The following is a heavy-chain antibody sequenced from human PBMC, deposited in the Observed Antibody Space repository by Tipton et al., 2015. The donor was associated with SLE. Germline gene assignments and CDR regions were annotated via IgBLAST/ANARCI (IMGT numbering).Heavy chain of an antibody. J-gene: IGHJ3*02. Sequence: SLRLSCAASGFTFSSYGMHWVRQAPGKGLEWVAVISYDGSNKYYTDSVKGRFTISRDNSKNTLYLQMNSLRAEDTAVYYCAKDLVPVIVEDGAFDIWGQGTMVTVSS. CDR1: GFTFSSYG. V-gene: IGHV3-30*18. D-gene: IGHD3-22*01. CDR2: ISYDGSNK. CDR3: AKDLVPVIVEDGAFDI.